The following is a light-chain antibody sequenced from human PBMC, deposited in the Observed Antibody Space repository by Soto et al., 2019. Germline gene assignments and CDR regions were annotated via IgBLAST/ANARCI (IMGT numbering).Light chain of an antibody. CDR1: YSNFGSNI. J-gene: IGLJ2*01. CDR2: NNN. V-gene: IGLV1-44*01. Sequence: QSVLTQPPSASGTPGQRVTISCSGSYSNFGSNIVNWYQHFPGTAPKLLIYNNNKRPSGVPDRFSASKSGTSVSLASSGLQSEDEAIYYCASWDDSLNDVLFGGGTKVTVL. CDR3: ASWDDSLNDVL.